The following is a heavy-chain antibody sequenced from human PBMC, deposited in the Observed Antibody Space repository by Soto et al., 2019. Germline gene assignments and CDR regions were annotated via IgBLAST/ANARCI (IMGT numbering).Heavy chain of an antibody. J-gene: IGHJ4*02. CDR2: ISTTGRYI. D-gene: IGHD5-18*01. V-gene: IGHV3-21*02. Sequence: EVQLVESGGGLVKPGGSLRLSCAASGFTFSDHSMNWVRQAPGKGLEWVSSISTTGRYIYYADSMAGRFTISRDNAKNSLYLQMHSLRGEDTAVYYCAAGTDTAMEQGADFWGQGTLGTVSS. CDR3: AAGTDTAMEQGADF. CDR1: GFTFSDHS.